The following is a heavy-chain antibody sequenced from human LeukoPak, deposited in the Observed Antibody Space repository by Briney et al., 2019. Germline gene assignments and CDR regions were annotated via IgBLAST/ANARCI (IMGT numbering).Heavy chain of an antibody. Sequence: SQTLSLACAISGDSVSSSSAAWNWIRQSPSGGLGWLGRTYYRSKWYNEYAASVRSRITINPDTSKNQFSLQLSSVTPEDTAVYYCAREDYGGNSGTYFDYWGQGTLVTVSS. V-gene: IGHV6-1*01. D-gene: IGHD4-23*01. CDR2: TYYRSKWYN. J-gene: IGHJ4*02. CDR3: AREDYGGNSGTYFDY. CDR1: GDSVSSSSAA.